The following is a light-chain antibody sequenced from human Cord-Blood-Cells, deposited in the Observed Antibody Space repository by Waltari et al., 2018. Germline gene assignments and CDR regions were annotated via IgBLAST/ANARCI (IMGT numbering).Light chain of an antibody. V-gene: IGLV1-51*01. J-gene: IGLJ2*01. CDR2: DNN. Sequence: QSVLTPPPSVPAAPGHKVTISCSGSSPNIGNNHVSWYQPPPETAPKLLIYDNNKRPSGIPDRFSGSKSGTSATLGITGLQTGDEADYYCGTWDSSLSAVVFGGGTKLTVL. CDR3: GTWDSSLSAVV. CDR1: SPNIGNNH.